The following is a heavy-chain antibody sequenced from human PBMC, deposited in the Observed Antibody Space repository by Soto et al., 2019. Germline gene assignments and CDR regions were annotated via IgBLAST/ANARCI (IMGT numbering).Heavy chain of an antibody. Sequence: QVQLQESGRGLVKPSQTLSLTCTVSSGSISSGDYYWSWIRQPPGKGLEWIGYIYDSGSTYYNPSLKSGVTISVDTSKNQFSLKLSSVTAADTAVYYCARDNGYDNTQDYYYGMDVWGQGTTVTVSS. CDR2: IYDSGST. V-gene: IGHV4-30-4*01. D-gene: IGHD5-12*01. J-gene: IGHJ6*02. CDR1: SGSISSGDYY. CDR3: ARDNGYDNTQDYYYGMDV.